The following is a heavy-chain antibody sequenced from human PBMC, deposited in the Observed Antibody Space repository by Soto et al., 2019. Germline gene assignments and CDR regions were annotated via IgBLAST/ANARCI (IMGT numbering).Heavy chain of an antibody. D-gene: IGHD3-22*01. CDR1: GFTFNSYA. CDR2: ISSGGGRT. V-gene: IGHV3-23*01. CDR3: AKAERYYYDSSGLDC. J-gene: IGHJ4*02. Sequence: PGGSLRLSCAASGFTFNSYAMNWVRQAPGKGLEWVSVISSGGGRTYYADSVKGRFTISRDNSKNTLYPQMNSLRAEDTAVYYCAKAERYYYDSSGLDCWGQGTLVTV.